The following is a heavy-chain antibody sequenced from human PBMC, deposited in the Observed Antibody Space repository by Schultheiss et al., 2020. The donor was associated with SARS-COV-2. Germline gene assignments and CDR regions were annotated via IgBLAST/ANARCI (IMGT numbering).Heavy chain of an antibody. D-gene: IGHD4-17*01. CDR2: IYYSGST. CDR3: ARVYYGDYFNWFDP. Sequence: SETLSLTCTVSGGSISSSSYYWGWIRQPPGKGLEWIGYIYYSGSTNYNPSLKSRVTISVDTSKNQFSLKLSSVTAADTAVYYCARVYYGDYFNWFDPWGQGTLVTVSS. CDR1: GGSISSSSYY. V-gene: IGHV4-61*05. J-gene: IGHJ5*02.